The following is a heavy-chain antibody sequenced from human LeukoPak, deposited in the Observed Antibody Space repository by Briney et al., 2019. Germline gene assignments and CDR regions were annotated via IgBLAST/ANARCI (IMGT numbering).Heavy chain of an antibody. CDR1: GFTFSSYG. Sequence: GGSLRLSCAASGFTFSSYGMHWARQAPGKGLEWVAVIWYDGSNKYYADSVKGRFTISRDNSKNTLYLQMNSLRAEDTAVYYCARGTYSGYHSAGDYWGQGTLVTVSS. CDR3: ARGTYSGYHSAGDY. D-gene: IGHD5-12*01. J-gene: IGHJ4*02. CDR2: IWYDGSNK. V-gene: IGHV3-33*01.